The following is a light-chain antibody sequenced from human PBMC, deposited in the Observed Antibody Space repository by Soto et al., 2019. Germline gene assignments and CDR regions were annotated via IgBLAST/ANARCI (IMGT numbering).Light chain of an antibody. CDR2: GAS. V-gene: IGKV3-20*01. CDR1: QSVSGSY. Sequence: EIVLTQSPGTLSLSPGERVTLSCRASQSVSGSYLAWYQQKPGQAPRLLINGASSRATGIPDRFSGSGSGTDFTLTISRLEPEDFAVYYCQQYGSSPAFGGGTKVEIK. CDR3: QQYGSSPA. J-gene: IGKJ4*01.